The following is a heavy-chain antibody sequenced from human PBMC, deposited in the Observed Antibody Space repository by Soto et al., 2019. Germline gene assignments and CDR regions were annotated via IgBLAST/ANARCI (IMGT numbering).Heavy chain of an antibody. Sequence: LCWRAAEGKCSGYDVSWVRQAPGKGLEWVSYISSSGSTIYYADSVKGRFTISRDNAKNSLYLQMNSLRAEDTAVYYCARVLWFGSGWGQGTLVTGSS. J-gene: IGHJ4*02. CDR3: ARVLWFGSG. D-gene: IGHD3-10*01. CDR2: ISSSGSTI. CDR1: EGKCSGYD. V-gene: IGHV3-48*03.